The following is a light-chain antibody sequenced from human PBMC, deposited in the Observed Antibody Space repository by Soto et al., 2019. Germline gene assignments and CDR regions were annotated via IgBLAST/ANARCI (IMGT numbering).Light chain of an antibody. J-gene: IGKJ5*01. V-gene: IGKV1-12*01. CDR1: QGIGSW. Sequence: DIQMTQSNSSVYASVGDRVTVTCLASQGIGSWLAWYQKKPGKAPILLIYAASSLQSGVPSRFSGSGSGTDFTLTISSLQPEDCAIYFCQHANSFPITFGHGTLIEIK. CDR3: QHANSFPIT. CDR2: AAS.